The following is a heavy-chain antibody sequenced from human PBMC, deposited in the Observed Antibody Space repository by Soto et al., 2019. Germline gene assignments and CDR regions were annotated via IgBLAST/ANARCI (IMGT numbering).Heavy chain of an antibody. Sequence: SETLSLTCTVSGGSVSSGSYYWSWIRQPPGKGLEWIGYIYYSGSTNYNPSLKSRVTISVDTSKNQFSLKLSSVTAADTAVYYCARDVVIAVATDYYYYYGMDVWGQGTTVTVS. J-gene: IGHJ6*02. CDR3: ARDVVIAVATDYYYYYGMDV. D-gene: IGHD6-19*01. CDR1: GGSVSSGSYY. V-gene: IGHV4-61*01. CDR2: IYYSGST.